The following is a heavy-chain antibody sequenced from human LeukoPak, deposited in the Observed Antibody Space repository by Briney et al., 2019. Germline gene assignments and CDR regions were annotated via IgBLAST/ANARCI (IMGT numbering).Heavy chain of an antibody. D-gene: IGHD2-15*01. Sequence: PSETLSLTCTVSGGSISSYYWSWIRQPSGKGLEWIGYIYYSGSTNYNPSLKSRVTISVDTSKNQFSLKLSSVTAADTAVYYCASLKFEGSSNGVYYYYGMDVWGQGTTVTVSS. CDR3: ASLKFEGSSNGVYYYYGMDV. V-gene: IGHV4-59*08. J-gene: IGHJ6*02. CDR2: IYYSGST. CDR1: GGSISSYY.